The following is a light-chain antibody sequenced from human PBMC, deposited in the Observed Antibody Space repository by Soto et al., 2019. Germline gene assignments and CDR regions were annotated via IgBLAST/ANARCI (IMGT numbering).Light chain of an antibody. CDR1: QTISSW. CDR2: KAS. J-gene: IGKJ1*01. Sequence: DIQMTQSPSTLSGSVGDRATITCRASQTISSWLAWYQQKPGKAPKLLIYKASTLKSGVPSRFLSSGSGTEFTLTISSLQPDDFATYYCQHYNSYSEAFGQGTKVDIK. CDR3: QHYNSYSEA. V-gene: IGKV1-5*03.